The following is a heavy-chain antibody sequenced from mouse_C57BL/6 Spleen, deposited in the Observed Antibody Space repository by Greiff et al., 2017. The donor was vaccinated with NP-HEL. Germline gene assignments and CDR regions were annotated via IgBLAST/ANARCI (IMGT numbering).Heavy chain of an antibody. CDR2: IDPETGGT. D-gene: IGHD3-3*01. CDR1: GYTFTDYE. Sequence: QVQLKQSGAELVRPGASVTLSCKASGYTFTDYEMHWVKQTPVHGLEWIGAIDPETGGTAYNQKFKGKAILTADKSSSTAYMELRSLTSEDSAVYYCTRWGPVGFAYWGQGTLVTVSA. CDR3: TRWGPVGFAY. J-gene: IGHJ3*01. V-gene: IGHV1-15*01.